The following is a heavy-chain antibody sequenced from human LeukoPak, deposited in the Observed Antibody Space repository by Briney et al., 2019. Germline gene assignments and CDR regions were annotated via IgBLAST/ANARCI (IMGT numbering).Heavy chain of an antibody. V-gene: IGHV4-59*01. Sequence: SETLSLTCTVSGGSINNYYWSWIRQPPGKGLELIGYIYYRGSTNYNPSLKSRVPFSVDTSKNQFSLKLNSVTAADTAVYYCARGGDYGDPRYFDYWGQGTLVTVSS. D-gene: IGHD4-17*01. CDR2: IYYRGST. CDR1: GGSINNYY. CDR3: ARGGDYGDPRYFDY. J-gene: IGHJ4*02.